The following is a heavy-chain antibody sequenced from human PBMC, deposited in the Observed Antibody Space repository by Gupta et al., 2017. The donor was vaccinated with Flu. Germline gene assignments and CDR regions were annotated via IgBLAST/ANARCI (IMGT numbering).Heavy chain of an antibody. CDR2: INHSGRT. CDR3: AREVLYCSSNGNTFDS. D-gene: IGHD3-10*01. J-gene: IGHJ4*02. Sequence: QSPGKGLEWIGEINHSGRTNYNPALKSRVAISVDTSKNQFSLKLNAVTAADTAVYYCAREVLYCSSNGNTFDSWDQGTLVNVSS. V-gene: IGHV4-34*01.